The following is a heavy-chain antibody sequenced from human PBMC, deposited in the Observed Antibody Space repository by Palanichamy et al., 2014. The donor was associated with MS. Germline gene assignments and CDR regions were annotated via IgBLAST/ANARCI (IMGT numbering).Heavy chain of an antibody. CDR3: AKVRGRVTKWNYLDY. Sequence: QVQLQQWGAGLLKPSETLSLTCAVYGGAFNGYYWSWTRQSPGKGLEWIGEINHTPKTNHNPSLKSRVTISIDTSKNQVSLQLNSVTAADTAIYYCAKVRGRVTKWNYLDYWGQGTLVTVSS. CDR1: GGAFNGYY. D-gene: IGHD1-26*01. V-gene: IGHV4-34*02. J-gene: IGHJ4*02. CDR2: INHTPKT.